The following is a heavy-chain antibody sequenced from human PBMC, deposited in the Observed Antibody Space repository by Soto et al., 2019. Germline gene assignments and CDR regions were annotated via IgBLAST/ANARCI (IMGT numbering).Heavy chain of an antibody. CDR2: IYYSGST. D-gene: IGHD3-10*01. CDR3: ARDRSTMGRGVIIPYYYGMDV. V-gene: IGHV4-31*03. J-gene: IGHJ6*02. Sequence: SETLSLTCTVSGGSISSGGYYWSWIRQHPGKGLEWIGYIYYSGSTYYNPSLKSRVTISVDTSKNQFSLKLSSVTAADTAVYYCARDRSTMGRGVIIPYYYGMDVWGQGTTVTVSS. CDR1: GGSISSGGYY.